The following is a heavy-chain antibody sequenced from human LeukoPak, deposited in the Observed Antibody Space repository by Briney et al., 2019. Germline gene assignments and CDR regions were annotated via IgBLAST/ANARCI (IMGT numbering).Heavy chain of an antibody. Sequence: GGSLRLSCAASGFTFSSYDMHWVRQAPGKGLEWVVVIWYDGSNKYYADSVKGRFTISRDNSKNTLYLQMNSLRAEDTAAYYCARDLSSGWSLDYWGQGTLVTVSS. J-gene: IGHJ4*02. CDR3: ARDLSSGWSLDY. V-gene: IGHV3-33*01. CDR2: IWYDGSNK. D-gene: IGHD6-19*01. CDR1: GFTFSSYD.